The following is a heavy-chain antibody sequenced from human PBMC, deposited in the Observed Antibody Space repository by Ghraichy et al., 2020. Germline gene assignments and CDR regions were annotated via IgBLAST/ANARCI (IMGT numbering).Heavy chain of an antibody. D-gene: IGHD3-22*01. J-gene: IGHJ4*02. CDR1: GGSISSRTHY. CDR2: IYYSGNT. Sequence: SETLSLTCTVSGGSISSRTHYWGWIRQPPGKGLEWIGSIYYSGNTYYNPSLKSRVTMSVDTSQNQFSLQLSSVSATDTAVYYCARRPRMTMMTTKDWGQGTLVAVSS. V-gene: IGHV4-39*01. CDR3: ARRPRMTMMTTKD.